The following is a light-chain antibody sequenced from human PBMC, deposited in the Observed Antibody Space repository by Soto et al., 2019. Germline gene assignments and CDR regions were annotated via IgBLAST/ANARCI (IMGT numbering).Light chain of an antibody. Sequence: QAVVTQEPSLTVSPGGTVTLTCGSSTGAVTSGHYPYWFQQKPGQAPRTLIYDTSNKHSWTPARFSGSLLGGKAALTLSGALPEDEADYYCFLSYSGARWVFGGGTKLTVL. CDR1: TGAVTSGHY. J-gene: IGLJ3*02. V-gene: IGLV7-46*01. CDR3: FLSYSGARWV. CDR2: DTS.